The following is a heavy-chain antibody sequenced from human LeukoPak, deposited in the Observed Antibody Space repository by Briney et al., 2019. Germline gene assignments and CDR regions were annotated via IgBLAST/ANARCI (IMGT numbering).Heavy chain of an antibody. D-gene: IGHD1-26*01. J-gene: IGHJ4*02. Sequence: SETLSLTCTVSGGSISNDYWTWIRQAPGKGLEWIGYIYYSGSTSYNPSLKSRVTISVDTSKNQFSLKLSSVTAADTAVYYCVRRSYYQYYFDYWGQGTLVTVSS. V-gene: IGHV4-59*08. CDR1: GGSISNDY. CDR2: IYYSGST. CDR3: VRRSYYQYYFDY.